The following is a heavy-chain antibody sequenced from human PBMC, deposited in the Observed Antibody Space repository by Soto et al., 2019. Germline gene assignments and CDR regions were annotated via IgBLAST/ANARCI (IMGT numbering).Heavy chain of an antibody. CDR1: GDSVSSGSYY. D-gene: IGHD2-2*01. CDR3: ARTFCSTTSCQAHGMDV. Sequence: QVQLQESGPGLMKPSETLSLTCTVSGDSVSSGSYYWTWIRQPPGKGLEWIGYLYYTGTTNYNPSLKSRVTMSLDTSSNQFSLRLSSVTAADTAVYFCARTFCSTTSCQAHGMDVWGQGTSVTVSS. V-gene: IGHV4-61*01. J-gene: IGHJ6*02. CDR2: LYYTGTT.